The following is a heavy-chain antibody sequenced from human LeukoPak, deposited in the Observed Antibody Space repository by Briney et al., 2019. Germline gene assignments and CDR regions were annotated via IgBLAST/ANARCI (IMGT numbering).Heavy chain of an antibody. CDR3: AKGLGEFASAPDS. CDR2: IFGNGVTT. V-gene: IGHV3-23*01. J-gene: IGHJ5*01. Sequence: PGGSLRLSCAASGFTFSNFGMSWVRQAPGKGLEWVSAIFGNGVTTYYADSVKGRFIISRDNSQNRLFLQVNSLRVEGTAVYYCAKGLGEFASAPDSWGQGTLVTVSS. D-gene: IGHD6-6*01. CDR1: GFTFSNFG.